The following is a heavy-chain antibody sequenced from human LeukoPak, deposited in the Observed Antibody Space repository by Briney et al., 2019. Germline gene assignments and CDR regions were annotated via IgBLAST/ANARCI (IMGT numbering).Heavy chain of an antibody. V-gene: IGHV3-23*01. CDR3: AKKGQADYDGKPD. J-gene: IGHJ4*02. Sequence: PGGSLRLSCAASGFTFSSYDLSCVRQAPGKGLECVADIRRGVGTTYYADFVRGRFTISRDNSKNTLYLEMSNLKADDTAVYYCAKKGQADYDGKPDWGQGTLVTVSS. CDR2: IRRGVGTT. D-gene: IGHD3-16*01. CDR1: GFTFSSYD.